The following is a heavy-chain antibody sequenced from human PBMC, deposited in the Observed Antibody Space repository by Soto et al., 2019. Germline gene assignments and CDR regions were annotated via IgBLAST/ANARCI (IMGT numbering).Heavy chain of an antibody. J-gene: IGHJ5*02. CDR3: ARDKRYSSRAGGNQYNWFDP. D-gene: IGHD6-13*01. Sequence: QVQLVQSGAEVKKPGSSVKVSCKASGGTFSSYTISWVRQAPGQGLEWMGRIIPILGIANYAQKFQGRVTITADKSTSTAYMELSSLRSEDTAVYYCARDKRYSSRAGGNQYNWFDPWGQGTLVTVSS. CDR1: GGTFSSYT. V-gene: IGHV1-69*08. CDR2: IIPILGIA.